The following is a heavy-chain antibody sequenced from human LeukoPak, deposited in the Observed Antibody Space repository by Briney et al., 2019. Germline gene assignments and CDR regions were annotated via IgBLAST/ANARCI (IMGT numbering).Heavy chain of an antibody. J-gene: IGHJ4*02. D-gene: IGHD2-15*01. CDR2: IDRSGHVT. Sequence: GGSLRLSCAASGFGFSAYSMDWVRQAPGKGLEWISYIDRSGHVTQYADSVKGRFAISRDNDKGSLYLQMNSLRVEDTAVYYCARDPEDIDYWGQGALVIVSS. CDR1: GFGFSAYS. CDR3: ARDPEDIDY. V-gene: IGHV3-48*01.